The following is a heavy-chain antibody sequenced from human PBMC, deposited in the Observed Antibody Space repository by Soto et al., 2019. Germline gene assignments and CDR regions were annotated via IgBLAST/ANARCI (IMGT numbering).Heavy chain of an antibody. CDR1: GGSISSYY. CDR2: IYYSGST. Sequence: PSETLSLTCTVSGGSISSYYWSWIRQPPGKGLEWIGYIYYSGSTKYNPSLNSRVTISVDTSKNQFSLKVTSVTAADTAVYYCARLHGYCISSSCHGHYAMDVWGQGTTVTVSS. CDR3: ARLHGYCISSSCHGHYAMDV. V-gene: IGHV4-59*08. D-gene: IGHD2-2*01. J-gene: IGHJ6*02.